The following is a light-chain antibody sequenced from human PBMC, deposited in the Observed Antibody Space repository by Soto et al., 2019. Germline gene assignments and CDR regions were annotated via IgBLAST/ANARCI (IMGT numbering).Light chain of an antibody. CDR3: QQYGGSPLLT. J-gene: IGKJ4*01. V-gene: IGKV3-20*01. CDR2: GAS. Sequence: IVLTKSPGALSLSPGERATLSCRASQSVSSSYLAWYQQKPGQAPRLLIYGASSRATGIPDRFSGSGSGTDFTLTISSLEPEDFAVYYCQQYGGSPLLTCGGGTKGDIK. CDR1: QSVSSSY.